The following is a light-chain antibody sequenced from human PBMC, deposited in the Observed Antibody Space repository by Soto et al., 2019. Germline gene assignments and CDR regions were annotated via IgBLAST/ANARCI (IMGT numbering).Light chain of an antibody. Sequence: DIQMTQSPSTLSASVGDRVVITCRASQNISTWLAWYQQKPGEGPKLLIYSASTLQSGVPSRFSGSGSGTEFTLTISGLQPDDFATYYCQQYDGNFGGGTRVEIK. J-gene: IGKJ4*01. CDR3: QQYDGN. V-gene: IGKV1-5*01. CDR2: SAS. CDR1: QNISTW.